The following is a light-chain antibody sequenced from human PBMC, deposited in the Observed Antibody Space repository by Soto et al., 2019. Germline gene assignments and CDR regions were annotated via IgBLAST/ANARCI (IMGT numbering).Light chain of an antibody. CDR3: QQRSNWPIT. CDR2: GAS. CDR1: QSVTSSY. V-gene: IGKV3D-20*02. Sequence: EIVLTQSPGTLSLSPGERATLSCRASQSVTSSYLAWSQQYPGQAPRLLIFGASSRATGIPDRFSGSGSGTDFTLTISRLEPEDFAVYYCQQRSNWPITCGQGTRLEI. J-gene: IGKJ5*01.